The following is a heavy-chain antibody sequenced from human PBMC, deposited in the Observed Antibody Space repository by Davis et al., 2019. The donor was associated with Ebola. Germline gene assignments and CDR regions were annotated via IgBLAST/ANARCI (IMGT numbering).Heavy chain of an antibody. CDR1: GDSVSSGG. CDR3: ARGWLRTGLDA. V-gene: IGHV6-1*01. J-gene: IGHJ6*04. CDR2: TYYSSKWYH. D-gene: IGHD3-10*01. Sequence: HSQTLSLTCAISGDSVSSGGWNWIRQSPSRGLEWLGRTYYSSKWYHDYAVSVKSRITINPDTSKNQFSLQLNSVTPEDTALYFCARGWLRTGLDAWGEGTAVTVSS.